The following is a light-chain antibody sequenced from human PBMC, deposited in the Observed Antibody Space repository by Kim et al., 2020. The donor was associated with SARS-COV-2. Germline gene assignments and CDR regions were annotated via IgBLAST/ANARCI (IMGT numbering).Light chain of an antibody. V-gene: IGKV1-39*01. Sequence: DIQMTQSPSSLSASVGDRVTITCRASQSISNHLNWYQQKPGKAPKLLIYAASSFHSGVPSRFSGSGSGTDFTLTISSLQPEDFATYYCQQSYSTPPTFGQGTKVDIK. CDR1: QSISNH. CDR2: AAS. CDR3: QQSYSTPPT. J-gene: IGKJ1*01.